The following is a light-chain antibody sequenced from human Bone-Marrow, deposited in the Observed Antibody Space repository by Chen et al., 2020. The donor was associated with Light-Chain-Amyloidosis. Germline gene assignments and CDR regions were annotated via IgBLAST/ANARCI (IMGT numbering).Light chain of an antibody. V-gene: IGLV1-44*01. CDR1: SSNIGSNT. J-gene: IGLJ1*01. Sequence: QSVLTQPPSASGTPGQRVTISCSGSSSNIGSNTVNWYHQLPGTAPKLLIYRNNQRPSGVPDRFSGSKSGTSASLAISGLQSEDEADYYCAAWDDSLNGYVFGTGTKVTVL. CDR3: AAWDDSLNGYV. CDR2: RNN.